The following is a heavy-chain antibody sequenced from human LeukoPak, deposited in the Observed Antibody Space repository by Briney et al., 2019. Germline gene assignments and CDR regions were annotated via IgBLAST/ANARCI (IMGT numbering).Heavy chain of an antibody. CDR1: GYTFTGYY. CDR2: INPNSGGT. CDR3: ARPLFIYYYGMDV. D-gene: IGHD2-21*01. J-gene: IGHJ6*02. Sequence: ASVKASCKASGYTFTGYYMHWVRQAPGQGLEWMGRINPNSGGTNYAQKFQGRVTMTRDTSISTAYMELSRLRSDDTAVYYCARPLFIYYYGMDVWGQGTTVTVSS. V-gene: IGHV1-2*06.